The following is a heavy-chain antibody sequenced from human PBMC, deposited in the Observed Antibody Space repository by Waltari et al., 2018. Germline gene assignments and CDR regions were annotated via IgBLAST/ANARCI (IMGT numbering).Heavy chain of an antibody. Sequence: QVQLVQSGSELKKPGASVQVSCKASGYTFTSYAMHWVRPSHGQGLEWMGWINTNTGNPTYAQCFTGRFVFSLDTSVSTAYLQISSLKAEDTAVYYCARDGRVAARPSVGFDYWGQGTLVTVSS. D-gene: IGHD6-6*01. CDR1: GYTFTSYA. V-gene: IGHV7-4-1*02. J-gene: IGHJ4*02. CDR3: ARDGRVAARPSVGFDY. CDR2: INTNTGNP.